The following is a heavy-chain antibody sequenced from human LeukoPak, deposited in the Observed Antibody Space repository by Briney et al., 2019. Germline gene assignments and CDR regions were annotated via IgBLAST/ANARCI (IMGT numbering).Heavy chain of an antibody. V-gene: IGHV5-51*01. CDR3: ARRRYCSGGSCYTAYYFDY. CDR1: GYSFTSYW. CDR2: IYPGDSDT. Sequence: GESLKISCKGSGYSFTSYWIGWVRPMPGKGLEWMGIIYPGDSDTRYSPSFQGQVTISADKSISTAYLQWSSLKASDTAIYYCARRRYCSGGSCYTAYYFDYWGQGTLVTVSS. D-gene: IGHD2-15*01. J-gene: IGHJ4*02.